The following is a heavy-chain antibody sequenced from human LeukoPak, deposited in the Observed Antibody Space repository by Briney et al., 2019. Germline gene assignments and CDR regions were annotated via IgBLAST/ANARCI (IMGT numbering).Heavy chain of an antibody. CDR2: IHHSVGT. J-gene: IGHJ4*02. V-gene: IGHV4-4*02. CDR3: ARKGTATIADY. D-gene: IGHD4-11*01. CDR1: GGFIISGNW. Sequence: SGTLSLTCAVSGGFIISGNWWGWFRQPPGKGLEWIGEIHHSVGTNYNPSLKSRVAVSMDKSKNQFSLRVTSVTAADTAMYYCARKGTATIADYWGRGTLVTVSS.